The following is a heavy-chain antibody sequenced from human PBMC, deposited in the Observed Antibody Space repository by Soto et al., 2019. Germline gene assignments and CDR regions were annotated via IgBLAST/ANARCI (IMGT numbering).Heavy chain of an antibody. CDR3: ARSAITLFGVVSIPPHYYSEMDV. D-gene: IGHD3-3*01. CDR1: GGTFNRYA. CDR2: IIPIFGIG. J-gene: IGHJ6*02. V-gene: IGHV1-69*01. Sequence: QVQLVQSGAEVKKPGSSVKVSYKASGGTFNRYAISWVRQAPGQGLEWMGGIIPIFGIGNDAQRFQGRVTLTADESTGTAYMELSSLRSEDTGVYYCARSAITLFGVVSIPPHYYSEMDVWGQGTTVTVSS.